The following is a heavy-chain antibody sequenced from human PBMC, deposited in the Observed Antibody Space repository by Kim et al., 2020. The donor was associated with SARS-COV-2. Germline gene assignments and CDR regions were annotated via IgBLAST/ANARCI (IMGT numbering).Heavy chain of an antibody. D-gene: IGHD1-26*01. CDR2: T. CDR3: ARQFSGSPDY. Sequence: TVSNPSLKGRVTISVDTSKNPFSLKLSSVTAADTAVYYCARQFSGSPDYWGQGTLVTVSS. J-gene: IGHJ4*02. V-gene: IGHV4-39*01.